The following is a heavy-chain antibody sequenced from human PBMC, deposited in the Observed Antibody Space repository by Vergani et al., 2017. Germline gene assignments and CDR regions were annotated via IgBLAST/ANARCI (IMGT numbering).Heavy chain of an antibody. V-gene: IGHV3-30*03. J-gene: IGHJ3*02. Sequence: VQLVESGGGLVQPGGSLRLSCAASGFTFSSYGMHWVRQAPGKGLEWVAVISYDGSNKYYADSVKGRFTISRDNSKNTLYLQMNSLRAEDTAVYYCARDARITMVRGAEFYGAFDIWGQGTMVTVSS. CDR2: ISYDGSNK. CDR3: ARDARITMVRGAEFYGAFDI. D-gene: IGHD3-10*01. CDR1: GFTFSSYG.